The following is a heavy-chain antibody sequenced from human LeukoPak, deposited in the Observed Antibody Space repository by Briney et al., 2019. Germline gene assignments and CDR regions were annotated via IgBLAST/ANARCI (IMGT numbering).Heavy chain of an antibody. V-gene: IGHV3-23*01. Sequence: GGSLRLSCAASGFTFSSYAMSWVRQAAGKGLEWVATISGSGGGTYYADSVKGRFTISRDDSKNTLYLQMNSLRAEDTAVYYCAKDLGRYRNNYFDYWGQGTLVTVSS. CDR1: GFTFSSYA. J-gene: IGHJ4*02. CDR2: ISGSGGGT. CDR3: AKDLGRYRNNYFDY. D-gene: IGHD1-26*01.